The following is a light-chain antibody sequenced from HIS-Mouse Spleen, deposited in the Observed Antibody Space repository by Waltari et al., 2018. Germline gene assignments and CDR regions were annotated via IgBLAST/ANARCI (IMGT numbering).Light chain of an antibody. CDR2: DAS. Sequence: DIVLTQSPATLSLSPGERSTLSFRSSQSVSSYLAWYQQKPGQAPRLLIYDASNRATGIPARFSGSGSGTDFTLTISSLEPEDFAVYYCQQRSNWPPLTFGGGTKVEIK. CDR1: QSVSSY. V-gene: IGKV3-11*01. J-gene: IGKJ4*01. CDR3: QQRSNWPPLT.